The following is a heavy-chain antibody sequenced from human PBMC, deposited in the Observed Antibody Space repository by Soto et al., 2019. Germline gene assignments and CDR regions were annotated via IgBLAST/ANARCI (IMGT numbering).Heavy chain of an antibody. CDR2: IYHTGTT. Sequence: PSETLSLTCHVSGSSMSDYYWSWIRQSPGKGLEWFGYIYHTGTTNYNPSLKSRVTMSIDTSSNQFSLKVRSVTAADTAVYFCARVLDYDVLTGYYSVFDHWGQGTQVTVSS. V-gene: IGHV4-59*01. D-gene: IGHD3-9*01. CDR1: GSSMSDYY. CDR3: ARVLDYDVLTGYYSVFDH. J-gene: IGHJ4*02.